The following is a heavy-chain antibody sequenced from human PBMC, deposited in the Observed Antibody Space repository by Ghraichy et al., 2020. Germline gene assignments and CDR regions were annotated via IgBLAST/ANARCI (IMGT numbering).Heavy chain of an antibody. CDR1: GFTFSSYG. D-gene: IGHD5-18*01. CDR3: ARSVDTAMVWFDY. CDR2: IWYDGSNK. V-gene: IGHV3-33*01. J-gene: IGHJ4*02. Sequence: LSLTCAASGFTFSSYGMHWVRQAPGKGLEWVAVIWYDGSNKYYADSVKGRFTISRDNSKNTLYLQMNSLRAEDTAVYYCARSVDTAMVWFDYWGQGTLVTVSS.